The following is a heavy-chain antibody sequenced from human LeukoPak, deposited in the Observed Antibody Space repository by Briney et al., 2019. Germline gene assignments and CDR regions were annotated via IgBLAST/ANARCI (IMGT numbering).Heavy chain of an antibody. Sequence: GSLRLSCAASGFTFSTYWMSWVRQAPGKGLEWVANIKQDGSEKYYVDSVKGRFTISRDNAKNSLYLQMNSLRAEDTAVYYCARDYGDYDAFDIWGQGTMVTVSS. CDR1: GFTFSTYW. D-gene: IGHD4-17*01. CDR2: IKQDGSEK. CDR3: ARDYGDYDAFDI. J-gene: IGHJ3*02. V-gene: IGHV3-7*01.